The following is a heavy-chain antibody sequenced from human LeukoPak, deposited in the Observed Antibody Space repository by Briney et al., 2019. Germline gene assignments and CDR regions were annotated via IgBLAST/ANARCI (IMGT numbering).Heavy chain of an antibody. D-gene: IGHD6-13*01. CDR2: ISYDGSNK. Sequence: GGSLRLSCAASGFTFSSYGMHWVRKAPGKGLEWVAVISYDGSNKYYADSVKGRFTISRDNSKNTLYLQMNSLRAEDTAVYYCAKDVGPGIAAAGTFLGFDYWGQGTLVTVSS. V-gene: IGHV3-30*18. J-gene: IGHJ4*02. CDR1: GFTFSSYG. CDR3: AKDVGPGIAAAGTFLGFDY.